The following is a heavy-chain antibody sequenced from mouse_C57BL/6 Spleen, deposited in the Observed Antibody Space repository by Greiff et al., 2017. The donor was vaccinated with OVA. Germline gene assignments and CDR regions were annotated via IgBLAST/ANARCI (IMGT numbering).Heavy chain of an antibody. CDR1: GFNIKDDY. Sequence: EVQLQQSGAELVRPGASVKLSCTASGFNIKDDYMHWVKQRPEQGLDWIGWIDPENGDTEYASKFQGKATITADTSSNTAYLQLSSLTSEDTAVYYCTRYRFAYWGQGTLVTVSA. D-gene: IGHD2-14*01. CDR2: IDPENGDT. J-gene: IGHJ3*01. CDR3: TRYRFAY. V-gene: IGHV14-4*01.